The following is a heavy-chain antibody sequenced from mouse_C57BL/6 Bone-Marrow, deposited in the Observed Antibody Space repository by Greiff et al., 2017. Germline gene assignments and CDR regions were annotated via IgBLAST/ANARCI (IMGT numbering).Heavy chain of an antibody. V-gene: IGHV1-74*01. Sequence: QVQLKQPGAELVKPGASVKVSCKASGYTFTSYWMHWVKQRPGQGLEWIGRIHPSDSATNYNQKFKGKATLTVDKSSSTAYMQLSSLTSEDSAVYYCAIDHTIYWYFDVWGTGTTVTVSS. CDR2: IHPSDSAT. CDR3: AIDHTIYWYFDV. D-gene: IGHD1-1*02. J-gene: IGHJ1*03. CDR1: GYTFTSYW.